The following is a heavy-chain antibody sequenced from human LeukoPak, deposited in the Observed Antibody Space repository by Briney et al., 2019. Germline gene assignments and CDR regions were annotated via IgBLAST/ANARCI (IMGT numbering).Heavy chain of an antibody. D-gene: IGHD2-8*02. Sequence: SETLSLTCTVSGGSISSTRYYWGWIRQPPGKGLEWIGSVFDSGMTYYNPSLKSRVTISVDTSKNQFSPRLSSVTAADTAVYYCARLYWDFDFWGQGTLVTVSS. CDR3: ARLYWDFDF. J-gene: IGHJ4*02. CDR1: GGSISSTRYY. V-gene: IGHV4-39*01. CDR2: VFDSGMT.